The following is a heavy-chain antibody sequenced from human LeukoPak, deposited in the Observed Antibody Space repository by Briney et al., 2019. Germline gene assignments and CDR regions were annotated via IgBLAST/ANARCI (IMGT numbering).Heavy chain of an antibody. D-gene: IGHD3-22*01. CDR3: ARVHYYDSSGCDY. V-gene: IGHV4-59*01. Sequence: SETLSLTCAVYGGSFSGYYWSWIRQPPGKGLEWIGYIYYSGSTNYNPSLKSRVTISVDTSKNQFSLKLSSVTAADRAVYYCARVHYYDSSGCDYWGQGTLVTVSS. J-gene: IGHJ4*02. CDR1: GGSFSGYY. CDR2: IYYSGST.